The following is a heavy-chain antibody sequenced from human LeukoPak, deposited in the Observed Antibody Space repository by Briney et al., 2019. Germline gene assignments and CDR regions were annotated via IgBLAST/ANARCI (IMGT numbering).Heavy chain of an antibody. D-gene: IGHD2-15*01. V-gene: IGHV4-59*01. CDR1: GGAISSYY. CDR3: ARVVLDCSGGSCYPHFDY. CDR2: IYYSGST. J-gene: IGHJ4*02. Sequence: SETLSLTCTVSGGAISSYYWSWIRQPPGKGLEWIGYIYYSGSTNYNPSLKSRVTISVDTSKNQFSLKLSSVTAADTAVYYCARVVLDCSGGSCYPHFDYWGQGTLVTVSS.